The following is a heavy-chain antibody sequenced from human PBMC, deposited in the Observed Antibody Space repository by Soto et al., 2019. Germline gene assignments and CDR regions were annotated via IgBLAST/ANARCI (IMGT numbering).Heavy chain of an antibody. CDR1: GGTFSSYA. CDR3: ARGYYNGRWFDP. V-gene: IGHV1-69*13. J-gene: IGHJ5*02. Sequence: GASVKVSCKASGGTFSSYAISWVRQAPGQGLEWMGGIIPIFGTANYAQKFQGRVTITADESTSTAYMELSSLRSEDTAVYYCARGYYNGRWFDPWGQGTLVTVSS. D-gene: IGHD3-10*01. CDR2: IIPIFGTA.